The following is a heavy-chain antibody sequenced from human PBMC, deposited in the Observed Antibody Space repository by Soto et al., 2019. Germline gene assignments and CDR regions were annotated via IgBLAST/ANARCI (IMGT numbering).Heavy chain of an antibody. Sequence: GGSLRLSCAGSGFTLSDHYIDWVRQAPGKGLEWVGRSRDKAQGYSITYAASVKGRFFISRDIARNTLFLQMNSLRADDTAVYYCARDLGGPDYWGRGTSVTVSS. V-gene: IGHV3-72*01. CDR2: SRDKAQGYSI. CDR3: ARDLGGPDY. D-gene: IGHD3-16*01. CDR1: GFTLSDHY. J-gene: IGHJ4*02.